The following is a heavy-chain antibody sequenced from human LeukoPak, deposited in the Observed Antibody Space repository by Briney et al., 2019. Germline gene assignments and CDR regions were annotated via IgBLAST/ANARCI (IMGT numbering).Heavy chain of an antibody. V-gene: IGHV1-46*01. J-gene: IGHJ4*02. Sequence: ASVEVSCKASGYTFTSYYMHWVRQAPGQGLEWMGIINPSGGSTSYAQKFQGRVTMTRDTSTSTVYMELSSLRSEDTAVYYCARARGYSGYDGGFDYWGQGTLVTVSS. CDR1: GYTFTSYY. CDR2: INPSGGST. D-gene: IGHD5-12*01. CDR3: ARARGYSGYDGGFDY.